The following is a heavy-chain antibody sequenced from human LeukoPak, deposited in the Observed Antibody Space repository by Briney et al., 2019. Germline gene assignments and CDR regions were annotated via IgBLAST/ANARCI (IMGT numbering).Heavy chain of an antibody. CDR3: ARVVEVPAAQYYYYYYYMDV. D-gene: IGHD2-2*01. V-gene: IGHV3-7*01. CDR1: GFTFSSYL. J-gene: IGHJ6*03. CDR2: IKQDGSEK. Sequence: GGSLRLSCAASGFTFSSYLMSWVRQAPGKGLEWVANIKQDGSEKYYVDSVKGRFTISRDNAKNSLYLQMNSLRAEDTAVYYCARVVEVPAAQYYYYYYYMDVWGKGTTVTVSS.